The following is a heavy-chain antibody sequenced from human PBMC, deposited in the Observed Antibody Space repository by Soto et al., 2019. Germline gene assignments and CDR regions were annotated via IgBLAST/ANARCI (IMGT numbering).Heavy chain of an antibody. CDR2: IIPIFGTA. CDR3: ARAPRPIWVAARPGIDWFDP. J-gene: IGHJ5*02. D-gene: IGHD6-6*01. CDR1: GGTFSSYA. Sequence: QVQLVQSGAEVKKPGSSVKVSCKDSGGTFSSYAISWVRQAPGQGLEWMGGIIPIFGTANYAKKFQGRVTITADESTSTAYMELSSLRSEDTAVYYCARAPRPIWVAARPGIDWFDPWGQGTLVTVSS. V-gene: IGHV1-69*01.